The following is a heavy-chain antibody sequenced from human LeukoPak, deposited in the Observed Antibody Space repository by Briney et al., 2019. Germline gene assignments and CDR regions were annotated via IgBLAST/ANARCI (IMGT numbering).Heavy chain of an antibody. J-gene: IGHJ4*02. V-gene: IGHV3-23*01. CDR1: GFGVGTNY. D-gene: IGHD6-13*01. Sequence: PGGSLRLSCAASGFGVGTNYMSWVRQAPGKGLEWVSAISGSGGSTYYADSVKGRFTISRDNSKNTLYLQMNSLRAEDTAVYYCAKGKAAAAPFDYWGQGTLVTVSS. CDR2: ISGSGGST. CDR3: AKGKAAAAPFDY.